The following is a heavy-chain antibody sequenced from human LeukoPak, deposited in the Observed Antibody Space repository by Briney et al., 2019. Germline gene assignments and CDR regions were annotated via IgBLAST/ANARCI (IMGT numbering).Heavy chain of an antibody. Sequence: GGSLRLSCAASGFTFSSHGMNWVRQAPGKGLEWVSGSPSGGITYYTDSVKGRFTISRDNSKNTLYLQMNSLRVEDTAVYYCARDPGYDYGYDYWGQGTLVTVSS. CDR2: SPSGGIT. CDR3: ARDPGYDYGYDY. D-gene: IGHD5-18*01. J-gene: IGHJ4*02. V-gene: IGHV3-23*01. CDR1: GFTFSSHG.